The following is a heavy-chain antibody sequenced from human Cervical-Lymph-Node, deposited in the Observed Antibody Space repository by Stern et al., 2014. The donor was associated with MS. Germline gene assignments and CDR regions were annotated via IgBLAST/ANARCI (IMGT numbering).Heavy chain of an antibody. J-gene: IGHJ5*02. CDR3: ARGSDT. V-gene: IGHV3-7*01. D-gene: IGHD2-15*01. CDR2: IKEDGSET. Sequence: EMQLVESGGGLVQPGGSLRLSCAASGFTFSSYWMNWVRQAPGKGLEWVAKIKEDGSETYNVDSVKGRFTISRDNAKNSLYLQMNSLRAEDTAVYYCARGSDTWGQGTLVTVSS. CDR1: GFTFSSYW.